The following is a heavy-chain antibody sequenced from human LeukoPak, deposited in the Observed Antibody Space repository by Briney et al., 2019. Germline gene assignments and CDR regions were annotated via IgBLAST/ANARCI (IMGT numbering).Heavy chain of an antibody. CDR2: ISNSGTTI. CDR1: GFTFGIYE. Sequence: GRSLSLSCAASGFTFGIYEMNWVRQAPGKGLEWVSYISNSGTTIYYGDSVKGRFTIARDNNKNSLYLQMNSMRAEGTAVYYWARGGGGYPFFDYWGEGALVSVSS. D-gene: IGHD2-15*01. V-gene: IGHV3-48*03. J-gene: IGHJ4*02. CDR3: ARGGGGYPFFDY.